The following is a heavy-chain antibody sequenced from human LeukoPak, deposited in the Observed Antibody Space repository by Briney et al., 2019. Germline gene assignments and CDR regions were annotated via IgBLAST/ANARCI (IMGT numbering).Heavy chain of an antibody. D-gene: IGHD2/OR15-2a*01. Sequence: GGSLRLSCAASGITFSSYGMHWVRQAPGKGLEWVAVISYDGSNKYYADSVKGRFTISRDNSKNTLYLQMNSLRAEDTAVYYCARGDYFDDSASPVDYWGQGTLVTVSS. CDR3: ARGDYFDDSASPVDY. CDR1: GITFSSYG. J-gene: IGHJ4*02. CDR2: ISYDGSNK. V-gene: IGHV3-30*03.